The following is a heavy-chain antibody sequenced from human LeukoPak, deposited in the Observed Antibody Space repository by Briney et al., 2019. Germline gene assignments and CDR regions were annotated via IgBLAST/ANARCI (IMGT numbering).Heavy chain of an antibody. Sequence: KPSETLSLTCAVYGGSFSGYYWSWIRQAPGKGLEWVSSISSSSSYIYYADSVKGRFTISRDNAKNSLYLQMNSLRAEDTAVYYCARDPIAAAGTSYFDYWGQGTLVTVSS. CDR3: ARDPIAAAGTSYFDY. D-gene: IGHD6-13*01. J-gene: IGHJ4*02. CDR2: ISSSSSYI. V-gene: IGHV3-21*01. CDR1: GGSFSGYY.